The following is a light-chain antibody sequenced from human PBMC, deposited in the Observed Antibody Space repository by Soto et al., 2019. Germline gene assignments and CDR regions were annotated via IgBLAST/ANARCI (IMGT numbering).Light chain of an antibody. Sequence: DIQMTQTPSTLSASGGDRVSITCRASQRVNTCLAWYQQKPGKAPTLLIYDASSLQSGVPSRFSGSGSGTEFTLTISSLQPDDFATYYCQQYQIDWTFGQGTKV. CDR3: QQYQIDWT. CDR1: QRVNTC. V-gene: IGKV1-5*01. J-gene: IGKJ1*01. CDR2: DAS.